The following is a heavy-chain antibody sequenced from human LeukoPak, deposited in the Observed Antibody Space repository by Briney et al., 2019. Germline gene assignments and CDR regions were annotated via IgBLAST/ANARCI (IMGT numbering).Heavy chain of an antibody. CDR3: VRRAGAYSHPYDY. J-gene: IGHJ4*02. CDR2: ISGSGGST. D-gene: IGHD4/OR15-4a*01. V-gene: IGHV3-23*01. CDR1: GFTFSCYG. Sequence: GGSLRLSCAASGFTFSCYGMSWVRQAPGRGLEWVSAISGSGGSTYYADSVKGRFTISRDNSKNTRYLQMNSLRAEDTAVYYCVRRAGAYSHPYDYWGQGTLVTVSS.